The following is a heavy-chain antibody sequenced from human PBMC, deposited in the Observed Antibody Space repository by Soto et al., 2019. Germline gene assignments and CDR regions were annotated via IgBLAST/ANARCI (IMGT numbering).Heavy chain of an antibody. CDR2: IYYSGST. V-gene: IGHV4-31*03. Sequence: QVHLQESGPGLVNPSQTLSLTCTVSGGSISSGGYYWSWIRQHPGKGLECIWYIYYSGSTYYNPSLKSRVTISVDTSKNQFSLKLSSVTAADTAVYYCARDGIMPVSGMDVWGQGTTVTVSS. J-gene: IGHJ6*02. CDR3: ARDGIMPVSGMDV. D-gene: IGHD3-16*01. CDR1: GGSISSGGYY.